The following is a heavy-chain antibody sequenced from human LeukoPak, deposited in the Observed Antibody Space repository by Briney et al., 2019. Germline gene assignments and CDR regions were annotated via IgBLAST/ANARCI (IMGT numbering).Heavy chain of an antibody. CDR2: IYSSGST. D-gene: IGHD3-22*01. J-gene: IGHJ4*02. Sequence: SETLSLTCTVSGGSIGSYYWSWIRQPADKGLEWIGRIYSSGSTNYNPSLKSRVTMSVDTSKNQFSLKLSSVTAADTAVYYCARGGDSSGYYYSIDYWGQGTLVTVSS. V-gene: IGHV4-4*07. CDR1: GGSIGSYY. CDR3: ARGGDSSGYYYSIDY.